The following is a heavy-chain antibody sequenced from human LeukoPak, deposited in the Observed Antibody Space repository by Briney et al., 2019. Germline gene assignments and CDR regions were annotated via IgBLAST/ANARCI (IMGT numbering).Heavy chain of an antibody. CDR1: GFTFSSYA. J-gene: IGHJ4*02. Sequence: GGSLRLSCAASGFTFSSYAMSWVRQAPGKGLEWVSTISGSGGSTYYADSVKGRFTISRDISKNTLFLQMNSLRADDTAVYYCEKAKYSSSSDLLDYWGQGTLVTVSS. V-gene: IGHV3-23*01. CDR3: EKAKYSSSSDLLDY. CDR2: ISGSGGST. D-gene: IGHD6-6*01.